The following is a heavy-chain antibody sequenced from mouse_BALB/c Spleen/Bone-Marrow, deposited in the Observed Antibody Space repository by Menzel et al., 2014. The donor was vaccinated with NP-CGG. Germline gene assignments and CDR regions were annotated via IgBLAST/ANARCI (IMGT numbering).Heavy chain of an antibody. CDR1: GFSLTSYG. CDR2: IWRGGST. J-gene: IGHJ4*01. V-gene: IGHV2-5*01. Sequence: VQLQQSGPGLVQPSQSLSITCTVSGFSLTSYGVHCVRQSPGKGLEWLGVIWRGGSTDYNAAFMSRLSITKDNSKSQVFFKMNSLQADDTAIYYCAKNWGYGYAMDYWGQGTSVTVSS. CDR3: AKNWGYGYAMDY. D-gene: IGHD3-1*01.